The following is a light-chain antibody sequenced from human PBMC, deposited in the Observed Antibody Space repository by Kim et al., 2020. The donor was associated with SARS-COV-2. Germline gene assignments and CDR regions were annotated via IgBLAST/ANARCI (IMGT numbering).Light chain of an antibody. J-gene: IGLJ2*01. CDR3: QAWDSTTVV. CDR1: DLGDKY. CDR2: EDT. V-gene: IGLV3-1*01. Sequence: SVSPVQTATTTCSGHDLGDKYVSWYQQKPGQSPVLVINEDTKRPSGIPERFSGSNSGNTATLTIGGTQVMDEADYYCQAWDSTTVVFGGGTQLTVL.